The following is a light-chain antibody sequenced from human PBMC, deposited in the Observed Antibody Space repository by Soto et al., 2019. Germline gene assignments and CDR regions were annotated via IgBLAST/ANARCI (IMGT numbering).Light chain of an antibody. CDR2: GAS. CDR1: QSVSSN. Sequence: EIVMTQAPATLSVSPGERATLSCRASQSVSSNLAWYQQKPGQAPRLLIYGASTRATGIPARFSGSVSGTEFTLTISSLQSEDFAVYYCQQYNSWPPSTFGQGTKLEIK. J-gene: IGKJ2*01. V-gene: IGKV3-15*01. CDR3: QQYNSWPPST.